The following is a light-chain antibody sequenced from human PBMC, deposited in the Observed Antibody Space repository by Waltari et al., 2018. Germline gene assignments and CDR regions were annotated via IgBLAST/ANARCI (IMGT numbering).Light chain of an antibody. CDR3: QQYIVYTRT. CDR2: KAS. CDR1: QNVDSW. J-gene: IGKJ1*01. V-gene: IGKV1-5*03. Sequence: DIQMPQSPATLSASVGDRVTSTCRASQNVDSWVAWYQQKPGEAPRALIYKASILENGVPSRFSGSGSGTVFTLTINSLQPDDVATYYCQQYIVYTRTFGQGTKVDLK.